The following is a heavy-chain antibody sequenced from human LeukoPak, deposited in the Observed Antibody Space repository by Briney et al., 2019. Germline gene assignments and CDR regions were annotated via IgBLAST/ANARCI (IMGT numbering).Heavy chain of an antibody. V-gene: IGHV4-59*01. CDR1: GGSISSYY. D-gene: IGHD3-10*01. CDR3: ARATDYCGSGSYLDY. CDR2: IYYSGST. Sequence: SETLSLTCTVSGGSISSYYWSWIRQPPGKGLEWIGYIYYSGSTNYNPSLKSRVTISVDTSKNQFSLKLSSVTAADTAVYYCARATDYCGSGSYLDYWGQGTLVTVSS. J-gene: IGHJ4*02.